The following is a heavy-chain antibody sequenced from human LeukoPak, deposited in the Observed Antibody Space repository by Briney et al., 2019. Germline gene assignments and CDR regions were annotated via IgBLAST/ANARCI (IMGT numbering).Heavy chain of an antibody. CDR3: ARSQNYYGSGDY. CDR2: IYYSGST. Sequence: PSETLSLTCTVSGGSVSSGSYYWSWIRQPPGKGLEWIGYIYYSGSTNYNPSLKSRVTISVDTSKNHFSVKLSSVTAADTAVYYCARSQNYYGSGDYWSQGTLVTVSS. D-gene: IGHD3-10*01. V-gene: IGHV4-61*03. J-gene: IGHJ4*02. CDR1: GGSVSSGSYY.